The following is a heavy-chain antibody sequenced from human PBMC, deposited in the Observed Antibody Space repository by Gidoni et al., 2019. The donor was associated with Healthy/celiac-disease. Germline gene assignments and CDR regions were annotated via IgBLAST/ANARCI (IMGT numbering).Heavy chain of an antibody. V-gene: IGHV3-7*01. CDR1: GFTFSSYW. D-gene: IGHD5-18*01. CDR2: IKQDGSEK. CDR3: ARDFGSWILPGLVGY. J-gene: IGHJ4*02. Sequence: EVQLVESGGGLVQPGGSLRLSCAASGFTFSSYWMSWVRQAPGKGLEWVANIKQDGSEKYYVDSVKGRFTISRDNAKNSLYLQMNSLRAEDTAVYYCARDFGSWILPGLVGYWGQGTLVTVSS.